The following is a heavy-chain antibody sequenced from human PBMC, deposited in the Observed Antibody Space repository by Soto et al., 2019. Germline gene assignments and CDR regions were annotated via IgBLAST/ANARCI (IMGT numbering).Heavy chain of an antibody. CDR1: GYTFTSYY. V-gene: IGHV1-46*01. J-gene: IGHJ6*02. CDR3: ASPQGVAGHYYHCYGMAV. D-gene: IGHD6-19*01. Sequence: ASVKVSCKASGYTFTSYYMHWVRQAPGQGLEWMGIINPSGGSTSYAQKFQGRVTMTRDTSTSTVYMELSSLRSEDTAVYYCASPQGVAGHYYHCYGMAVWGQGTTVTVSS. CDR2: INPSGGST.